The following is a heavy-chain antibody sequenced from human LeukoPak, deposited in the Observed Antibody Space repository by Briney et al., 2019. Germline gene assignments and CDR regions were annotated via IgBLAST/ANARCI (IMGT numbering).Heavy chain of an antibody. Sequence: GGSLRLSCAASGFKFDDYGMSWVRQAPGKGLEWVCDINWNGAWTGYADSVKGRFTISRDNAKNSLYLQMNSLRTEDTALYYCAGYYYDSSRGFDLWGQGTLVTVSA. CDR3: AGYYYDSSRGFDL. CDR2: INWNGAWT. J-gene: IGHJ5*02. V-gene: IGHV3-20*04. D-gene: IGHD3-22*01. CDR1: GFKFDDYG.